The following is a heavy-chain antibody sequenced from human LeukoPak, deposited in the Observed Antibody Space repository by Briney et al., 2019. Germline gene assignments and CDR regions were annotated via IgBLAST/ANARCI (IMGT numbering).Heavy chain of an antibody. D-gene: IGHD5-12*01. CDR3: ASTQWLRDVFDY. V-gene: IGHV1-2*02. CDR1: GYTFTGYY. CDR2: INPNSGGK. Sequence: ASVKVSCKASGYTFTGYYMHWVRQAPGQGLEWMGWINPNSGGKNYAQKFQGRVTMTRDTSISTAYMELSRLRSDDTAVYYCASTQWLRDVFDYWGQGTLVTVSS. J-gene: IGHJ4*02.